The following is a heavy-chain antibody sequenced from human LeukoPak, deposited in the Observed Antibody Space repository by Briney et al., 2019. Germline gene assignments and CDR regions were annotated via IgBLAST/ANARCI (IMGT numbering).Heavy chain of an antibody. J-gene: IGHJ6*03. V-gene: IGHV3-23*01. CDR3: AKDGLGYYGSGSRYYYYMDV. Sequence: GGSLRLSCAASGFTFSSYGMSWVRQAPGKGLEWVSTISGSVGSTYYADSVKGRFTLSRDNSKNTLYLQMNSLRAEDTAVYYCAKDGLGYYGSGSRYYYYMDVWGKGTTVTVSS. CDR2: ISGSVGST. CDR1: GFTFSSYG. D-gene: IGHD3-10*01.